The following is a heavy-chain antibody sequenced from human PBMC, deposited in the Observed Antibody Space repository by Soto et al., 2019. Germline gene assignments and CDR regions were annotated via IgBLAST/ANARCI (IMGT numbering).Heavy chain of an antibody. Sequence: SETLSLTCTVSGGSISSGGYYWSWIRQHPGKGLEWIGYIYYSGSTYYNPSLKSRVTISVDTSKNQFSLKLSSVTAADTAVYYCARDMVADYYYYGMDVWGQGTTVTVSS. CDR1: GGSISSGGYY. CDR3: ARDMVADYYYYGMDV. V-gene: IGHV4-31*03. D-gene: IGHD2-15*01. J-gene: IGHJ6*02. CDR2: IYYSGST.